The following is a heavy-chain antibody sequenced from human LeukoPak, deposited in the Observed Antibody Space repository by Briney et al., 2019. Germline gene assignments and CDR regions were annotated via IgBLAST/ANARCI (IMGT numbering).Heavy chain of an antibody. CDR3: ARAPPGMTMGPGDY. V-gene: IGHV1-69*13. J-gene: IGHJ4*02. CDR2: IIPIFGTA. D-gene: IGHD6-13*01. Sequence: SVKVSCKASGGTFSSYAISWVRQAPGQGLEWMGGIIPIFGTANYAQKFQGRVTITADESTSTAYMELSSLRSEDTAVYYCARAPPGMTMGPGDYWGQGALVIVSS. CDR1: GGTFSSYA.